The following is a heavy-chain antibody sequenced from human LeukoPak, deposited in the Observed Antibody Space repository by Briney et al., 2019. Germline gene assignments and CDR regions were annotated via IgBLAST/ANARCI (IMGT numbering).Heavy chain of an antibody. Sequence: GGSLRLSCAASRFTFSDYYMSWIRQAPGKGLEWVSHISSSGRTIYYADSMKGRFTISRDNAKNSLYLQMNSLGADDTAVYYCARALWLGEGFFDYWGQGTLVTVSS. CDR3: ARALWLGEGFFDY. V-gene: IGHV3-11*04. CDR2: ISSSGRTI. J-gene: IGHJ4*02. CDR1: RFTFSDYY. D-gene: IGHD3-10*01.